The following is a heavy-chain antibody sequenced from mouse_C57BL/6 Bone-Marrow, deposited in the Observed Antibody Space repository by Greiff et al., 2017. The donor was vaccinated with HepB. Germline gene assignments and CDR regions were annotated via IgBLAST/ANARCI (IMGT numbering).Heavy chain of an antibody. V-gene: IGHV6-3*01. CDR1: GFTFSNYW. CDR2: IRLKSDNYAT. J-gene: IGHJ2*01. Sequence: EVKLMESGGGLVQPGGSMKLSCVASGFTFSNYWMNWVRQSPEKGLEWVAQIRLKSDNYATHYAESVKGRFTISRDDSKSSGYLQMNNLRAEDTGIYYCTTDYFDYWGQGTTLTVSS. CDR3: TTDYFDY.